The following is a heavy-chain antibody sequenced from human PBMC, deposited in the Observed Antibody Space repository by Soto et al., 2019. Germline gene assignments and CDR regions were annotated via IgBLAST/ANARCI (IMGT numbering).Heavy chain of an antibody. CDR2: IIPVFGLV. J-gene: IGHJ6*02. CDR1: GGTPSNSA. D-gene: IGHD3-22*01. Sequence: QVHLLLQSGAEVKKPGSSVKVSCKASGGTPSNSAISWVRQAPGQGLEWMGGIIPVFGLVKYAQNFQGRGTITADESTNTAYMELRSLRPEDTAVYYCAGGRIVVVGSRAYYGMDVWGQGTTVTVSS. V-gene: IGHV1-69*01. CDR3: AGGRIVVVGSRAYYGMDV.